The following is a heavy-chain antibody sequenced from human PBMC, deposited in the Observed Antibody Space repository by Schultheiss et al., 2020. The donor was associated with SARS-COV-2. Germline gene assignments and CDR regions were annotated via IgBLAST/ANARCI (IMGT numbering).Heavy chain of an antibody. CDR3: ARIPIAVAGPGYYYYGMDV. CDR1: GFSLSTSGVG. J-gene: IGHJ6*02. Sequence: SGPTLVKPTQTLTLTCTFSGFSLSTSGVGVGWIRQPPGKALEWLALIYWDDDKRYSPSLKSRLTITKDTSKNQVVLTMTNMDPVDTATYYCARIPIAVAGPGYYYYGMDVWGQGTTVTVSS. D-gene: IGHD6-19*01. CDR2: IYWDDDK. V-gene: IGHV2-5*02.